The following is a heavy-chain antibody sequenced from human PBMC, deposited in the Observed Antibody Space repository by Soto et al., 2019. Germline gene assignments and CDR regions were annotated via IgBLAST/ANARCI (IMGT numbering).Heavy chain of an antibody. CDR1: GGSISSGGYY. D-gene: IGHD1-26*01. Sequence: QVQLQESGPGLVKPSQTLSLTCTVSGGSISSGGYYWSWIRQHPGKALEWIGYIYYSGSTYYNPSLKSRVTISVDTSKNQFPLKLSSVNAADTAVYYCARDKVVGYRYYYGMDVWGQGTTVTVSS. CDR2: IYYSGST. J-gene: IGHJ6*02. V-gene: IGHV4-31*03. CDR3: ARDKVVGYRYYYGMDV.